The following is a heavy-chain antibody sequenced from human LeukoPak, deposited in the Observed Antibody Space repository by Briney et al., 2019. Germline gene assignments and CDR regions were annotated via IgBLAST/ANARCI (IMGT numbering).Heavy chain of an antibody. V-gene: IGHV3-7*03. CDR3: ARAGDIVVVPAANNLGY. CDR1: GFTFSSYW. Sequence: PGGSLRLSCAAPGFTFSSYWMSWVRQAPGKGLEWVANIKQDGSEKYYVDSVKGRFTISRDNAKNSLYLQMNSLRAEDTAVYYCARAGDIVVVPAANNLGYWGQGTLVTVSS. D-gene: IGHD2-2*01. J-gene: IGHJ4*02. CDR2: IKQDGSEK.